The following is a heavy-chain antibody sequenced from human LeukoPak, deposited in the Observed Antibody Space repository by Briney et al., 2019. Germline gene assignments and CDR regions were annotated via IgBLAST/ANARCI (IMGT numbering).Heavy chain of an antibody. CDR2: IDWDDDK. CDR1: GFSLSTSGMR. D-gene: IGHD1-26*01. CDR3: ARTQLVGAETFFDY. V-gene: IGHV2-70*04. Sequence: SGPALVEPTQTLTLTCTFSGFSLSTSGMRVSWIRQPPGKALEWLARIDWDDDKFYSTSLKTRLTISKDTSKNQVVLTMTNMDPVDTATYYCARTQLVGAETFFDYWGQRTLVTVSS. J-gene: IGHJ4*02.